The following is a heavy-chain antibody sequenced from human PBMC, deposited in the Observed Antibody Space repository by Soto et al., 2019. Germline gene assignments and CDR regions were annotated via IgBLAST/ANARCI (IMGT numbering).Heavy chain of an antibody. Sequence: QVHLQEPASGPVKPSQTLSLTCAVSGVSISSGGYSWSWIRQPPGRGMEWIGYIYSGTTHYNPSLKSRVTISMDRSKNQVSLRLKSVTAADTAVYYCAREDSGAFFDFWGQGNLVTVSS. D-gene: IGHD2-15*01. CDR3: AREDSGAFFDF. V-gene: IGHV4-30-2*01. J-gene: IGHJ5*01. CDR2: IYSGTT. CDR1: GVSISSGGYS.